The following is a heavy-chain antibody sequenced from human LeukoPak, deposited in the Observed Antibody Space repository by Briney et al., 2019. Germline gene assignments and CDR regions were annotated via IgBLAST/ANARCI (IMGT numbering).Heavy chain of an antibody. CDR3: AICITMIVVVRFDY. D-gene: IGHD3-22*01. CDR1: GFTFSSYG. Sequence: GGSLRLSCAASGFTFSSYGMHWVRQAPGKGLEWVAFIRYDGSNKYYADSVKGRFTISRDNSKNTLYLQMNSLRAEDTAVYYCAICITMIVVVRFDYWGQGTLVTVSS. CDR2: IRYDGSNK. J-gene: IGHJ4*02. V-gene: IGHV3-30*02.